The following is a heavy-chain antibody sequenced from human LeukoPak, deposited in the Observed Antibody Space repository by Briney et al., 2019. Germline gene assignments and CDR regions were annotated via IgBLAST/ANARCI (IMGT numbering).Heavy chain of an antibody. J-gene: IGHJ2*01. V-gene: IGHV4-34*01. CDR3: ARASYGGNSRAWYFDL. CDR2: INHSGST. CDR1: GGSISSGGYY. Sequence: SETLSLTCAVSGGSISSGGYYWSWIRQPPGKGLEWIGEINHSGSTNYNPSLKSRVTISVDTSKNQFSLKLSSVTAADTAVYYCARASYGGNSRAWYFDLWGRGTLVTVSS. D-gene: IGHD4-23*01.